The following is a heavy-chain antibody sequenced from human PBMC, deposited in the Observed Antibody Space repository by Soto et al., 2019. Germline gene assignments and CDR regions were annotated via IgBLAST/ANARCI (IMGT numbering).Heavy chain of an antibody. CDR2: INWNSGSI. V-gene: IGHV3-9*01. Sequence: DVQLVESGGGLVQPGRSLRLSCAASGFTFDDYAMHWVRQVPGKGLEWVSGINWNSGSIGYGDSVKGRFAISRDNAKNSLHLQMNSLSAEDTDFYYCVKDESINWYSGHFRHWGQGTLVTVSS. J-gene: IGHJ1*01. CDR1: GFTFDDYA. D-gene: IGHD6-13*01. CDR3: VKDESINWYSGHFRH.